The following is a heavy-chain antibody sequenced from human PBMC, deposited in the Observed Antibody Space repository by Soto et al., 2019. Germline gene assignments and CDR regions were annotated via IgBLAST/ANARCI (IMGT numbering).Heavy chain of an antibody. CDR2: ISPIFGTA. V-gene: IGHV1-69*01. CDR1: GCTFSIYA. CDR3: ARDKGSGGLVSFASDI. D-gene: IGHD2-15*01. J-gene: IGHJ3*02. Sequence: SVKVSCKASGCTFSIYAISWVRQAPGQGLEWIGGISPIFGTANYAQKFQGRVTITADESTSTAYMELSSLRSEDTAVYYCARDKGSGGLVSFASDIWGQGTMVTVSS.